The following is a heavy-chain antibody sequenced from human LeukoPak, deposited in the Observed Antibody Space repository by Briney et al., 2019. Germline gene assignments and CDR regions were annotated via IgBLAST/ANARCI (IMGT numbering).Heavy chain of an antibody. CDR2: ISGRGSST. J-gene: IGHJ4*02. Sequence: PGGSLRLSCAAPGFTFNSYAMNWVRQAPGKGLEWVSAISGRGSSTYYADSVKGRFTISRDNAKNTVYLEMNSLRAEDTAVYYCVRGQLWSYYHDYWGQGTLVTVSS. V-gene: IGHV3-23*01. D-gene: IGHD3-16*01. CDR3: VRGQLWSYYHDY. CDR1: GFTFNSYA.